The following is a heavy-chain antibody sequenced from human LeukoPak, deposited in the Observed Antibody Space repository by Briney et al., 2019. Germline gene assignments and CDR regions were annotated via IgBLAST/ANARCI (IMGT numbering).Heavy chain of an antibody. Sequence: GGSLRLSCAASGFTFSSYWMSWVRQAPGKGLEWVANIKQDGSEKYYVDSVKGRFTISRDNAKNSLYLQMNSLRAEDTAVYYCARVLSDFWSGYSYYFDYWGQGTLVTVSS. D-gene: IGHD3-3*01. V-gene: IGHV3-7*01. CDR2: IKQDGSEK. CDR1: GFTFSSYW. J-gene: IGHJ4*02. CDR3: ARVLSDFWSGYSYYFDY.